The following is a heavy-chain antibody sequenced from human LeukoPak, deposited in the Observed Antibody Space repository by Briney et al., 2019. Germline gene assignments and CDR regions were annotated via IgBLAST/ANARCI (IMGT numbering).Heavy chain of an antibody. CDR3: AGWDYDSSGYLYYYYYYMDV. CDR2: IKEDGSEK. Sequence: PGGSLRLSCAASGFTFSSYWMIWVRQAPGKGLEWVANIKEDGSEKYYVDSVKGRFTISRDNAKNSLYLQMNSLRAEDTAVYYCAGWDYDSSGYLYYYYYYMDVWGKGTTVTVSS. V-gene: IGHV3-7*01. CDR1: GFTFSSYW. J-gene: IGHJ6*03. D-gene: IGHD3-22*01.